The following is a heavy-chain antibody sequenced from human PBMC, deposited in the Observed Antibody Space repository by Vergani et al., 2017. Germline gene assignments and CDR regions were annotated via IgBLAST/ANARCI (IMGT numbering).Heavy chain of an antibody. CDR2: IYSGGST. Sequence: EVQLVESGGGLVQPGGSLRLSCAASGFTVSSNYMSWVRQAPGKGLEWVSVIYSGGSTYYADSVKGRFTISRDNSKNTLYLQMNSLRAEDTAVYYCARASMVRGDGPFADYWGQGTLVTVSS. CDR1: GFTVSSNY. J-gene: IGHJ4*02. CDR3: ARASMVRGDGPFADY. V-gene: IGHV3-66*02. D-gene: IGHD3-10*01.